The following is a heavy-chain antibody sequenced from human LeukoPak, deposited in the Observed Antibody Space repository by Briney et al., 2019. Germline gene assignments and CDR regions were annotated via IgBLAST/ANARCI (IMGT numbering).Heavy chain of an antibody. Sequence: GGSLRLSCAASGFSYSSYGMHWVRQAPGKGLEWVALIWHDGGNKYYADSVKGRFTISRDNSRNTLYLQMNSLRIEDTAVYYCAKDRGSGSDRSNWFDPWGQGTLVTVSS. J-gene: IGHJ5*02. CDR3: AKDRGSGSDRSNWFDP. CDR1: GFSYSSYG. V-gene: IGHV3-30*02. CDR2: IWHDGGNK.